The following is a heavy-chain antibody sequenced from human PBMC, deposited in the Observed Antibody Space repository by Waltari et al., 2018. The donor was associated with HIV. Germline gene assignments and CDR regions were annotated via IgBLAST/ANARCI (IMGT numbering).Heavy chain of an antibody. CDR2: FNGDGSST. J-gene: IGHJ4*02. Sequence: EVQLVESGGGLVQPGGSLRLSCAASGFTFSSYWMHWVRQAPGKGLVWVARFNGDGSSTNYADSGKGRFTISRDNAKNTVYLQMNSLRAEDTALYYCASLYNYVWGSPPPFDYWGQGTLVTVSS. V-gene: IGHV3-74*01. CDR3: ASLYNYVWGSPPPFDY. CDR1: GFTFSSYW. D-gene: IGHD3-16*01.